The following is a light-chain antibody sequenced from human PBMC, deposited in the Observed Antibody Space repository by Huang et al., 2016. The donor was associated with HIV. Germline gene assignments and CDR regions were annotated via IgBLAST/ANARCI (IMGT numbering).Light chain of an antibody. CDR1: QTVSNNF. J-gene: IGKJ1*01. Sequence: EIVLTQSPGTLSLSPGERATLSGGASQTVSNNFLAWYQHKPGQAPRLLIYAASSRATGIPDRFSGSGSRRDFNLTISRLEPEDFAVYYCHQYGTSVGTFGPGTKVDVK. V-gene: IGKV3-20*01. CDR2: AAS. CDR3: HQYGTSVGT.